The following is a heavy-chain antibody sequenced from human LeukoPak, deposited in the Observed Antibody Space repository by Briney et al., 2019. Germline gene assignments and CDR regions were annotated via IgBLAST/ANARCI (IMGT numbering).Heavy chain of an antibody. V-gene: IGHV1-46*01. Sequence: ASVKVSCKASGYTFTSYYMHWVRQAPGQGLEWMGIINPSGGSTSYAQKFQGRVNMTRDMSTSTVYMELSSLRSEDTAVYYCATVAYNWNKNLDYWGQGTLVTVSS. CDR1: GYTFTSYY. CDR3: ATVAYNWNKNLDY. CDR2: INPSGGST. J-gene: IGHJ4*02. D-gene: IGHD1/OR15-1a*01.